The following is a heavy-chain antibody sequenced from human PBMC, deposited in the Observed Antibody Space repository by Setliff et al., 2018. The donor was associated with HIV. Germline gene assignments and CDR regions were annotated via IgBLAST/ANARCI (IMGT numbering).Heavy chain of an antibody. D-gene: IGHD2-21*02. V-gene: IGHV3-30*04. CDR3: ASTHCGGDCYSTKIFDY. J-gene: IGHJ4*02. CDR2: ISYDGRKE. Sequence: GGSLRLSCVASGFTLSTYTMHWVRQPPGKGLEWVALISYDGRKEYYVESVKGRFTISRDKSRNTLDLQMNSLQPEDTAVYYCASTHCGGDCYSTKIFDYWGQGTLVTVSS. CDR1: GFTLSTYT.